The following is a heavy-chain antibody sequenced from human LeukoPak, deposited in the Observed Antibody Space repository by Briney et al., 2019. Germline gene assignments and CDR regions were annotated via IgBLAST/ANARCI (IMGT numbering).Heavy chain of an antibody. CDR1: GGTFSSYA. J-gene: IGHJ3*02. CDR3: AIGDRGVMKGAFDI. D-gene: IGHD2-21*02. V-gene: IGHV1-69*04. Sequence: GSSVKVSRKASGGTFSSYAISWVRQAPGQGLEWMGRIIPIFGIANYAQKFQGRVTITADKSTSTAYMELSSLRSEDTAVYYCAIGDRGVMKGAFDIWGQGTMVTVSS. CDR2: IIPIFGIA.